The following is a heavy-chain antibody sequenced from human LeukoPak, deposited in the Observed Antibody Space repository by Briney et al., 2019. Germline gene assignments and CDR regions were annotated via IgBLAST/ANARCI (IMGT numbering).Heavy chain of an antibody. CDR2: VYYSGST. J-gene: IGHJ1*01. Sequence: SETLSLTCTVSTGSISSHYWNWIRQPPGKGLEWIGNVYYSGSTKYNPSLKSRVTISVDTSKNQFSLKVRSVTAADTAVYYCASGGYSFQYWGQGTLATVSS. D-gene: IGHD6-13*01. CDR1: TGSISSHY. CDR3: ASGGYSFQY. V-gene: IGHV4-59*11.